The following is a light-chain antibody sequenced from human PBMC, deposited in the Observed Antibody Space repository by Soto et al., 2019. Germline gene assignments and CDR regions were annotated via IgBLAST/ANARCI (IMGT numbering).Light chain of an antibody. V-gene: IGLV4-69*01. J-gene: IGLJ2*01. CDR1: SGHSSYA. CDR2: LNSDGSH. CDR3: QTWGTGLLV. Sequence: QSVLTQSPSASASLGASVKLTCTLSSGHSSYAIAWHQQQPEKGPRYLMKLNSDGSHSKGDGIPDRFSGSSSGAERYLTISRPQSEDEADYYLQTWGTGLLVFGGGNKPTVL.